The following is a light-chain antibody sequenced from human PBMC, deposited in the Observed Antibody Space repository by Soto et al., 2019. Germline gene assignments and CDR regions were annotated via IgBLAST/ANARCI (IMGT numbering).Light chain of an antibody. CDR1: ISGLLEYES. Sequence: QSVLTQPASVSGSLGQSITISCTGAISGLLEYESVSWYQHRPGEAPELKIFDVTYRPSGVSNRFSGSKSGNTASLTISGLQTEDEADYYCSSYTTSSTYVFGTGTKVTV. V-gene: IGLV2-14*03. J-gene: IGLJ1*01. CDR2: DVT. CDR3: SSYTTSSTYV.